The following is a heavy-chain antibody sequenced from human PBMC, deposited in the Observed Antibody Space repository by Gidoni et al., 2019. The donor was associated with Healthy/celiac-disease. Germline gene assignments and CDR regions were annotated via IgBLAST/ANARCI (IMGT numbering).Heavy chain of an antibody. CDR3: AKTLSYYYDSSGYDY. D-gene: IGHD3-22*01. CDR1: GFTFSSYV. V-gene: IGHV3-23*01. J-gene: IGHJ4*02. CDR2: ISGSGGST. Sequence: EVQLLESGGGLVQHGGSLRLSCAASGFTFSSYVMSWVRPAPGKGLEWVSAISGSGGSTYYADSVKGRFTISRDNSKNTLYLQMNSLRAEDTAVYYCAKTLSYYYDSSGYDYWGQGTLVTVSS.